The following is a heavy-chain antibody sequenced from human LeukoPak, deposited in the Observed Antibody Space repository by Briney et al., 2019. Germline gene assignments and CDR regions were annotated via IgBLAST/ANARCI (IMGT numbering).Heavy chain of an antibody. CDR1: GFTLSDYY. J-gene: IGHJ3*02. CDR2: ISSSSSYI. CDR3: ARDQGGGAFDI. Sequence: GGSLRLSCAASGFTLSDYYMKWIRQAPGKGLEWVSYISSSSSYIYYADSVKGRFTISRDNAKKSLYLQMHSLRAEDTAVYYCARDQGGGAFDIWGQGTMVTVSS. D-gene: IGHD3-16*01. V-gene: IGHV3-11*06.